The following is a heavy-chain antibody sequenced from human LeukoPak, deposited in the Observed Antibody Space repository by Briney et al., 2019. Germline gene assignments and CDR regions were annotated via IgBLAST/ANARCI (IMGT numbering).Heavy chain of an antibody. CDR1: GFTFSSYA. CDR2: IKSKTDGGTT. Sequence: GGSLRLSCAPSGFTFSSYAMSWVRQAPGKGLEWVGRIKSKTDGGTTDYAAPVKGRFTISRDDSKNTLYLQMNSLKTEDTAVYYCTTGREILGATTFDYWGQGTLVTVSS. V-gene: IGHV3-15*01. D-gene: IGHD1-26*01. CDR3: TTGREILGATTFDY. J-gene: IGHJ4*02.